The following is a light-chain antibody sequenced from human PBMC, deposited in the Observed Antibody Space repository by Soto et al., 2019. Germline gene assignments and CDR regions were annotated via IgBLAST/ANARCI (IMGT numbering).Light chain of an antibody. CDR2: GAS. CDR3: QQYNAWTWT. CDR1: QSVGTN. V-gene: IGKV3-15*01. J-gene: IGKJ1*01. Sequence: DIVMTPSPATLSMSPGERATLSCRASQSVGTNLAWFQQKPGQAPRLLMYGASTWASGIPARFSGSGSGTDFTLTISSLQSEDFAVYYCQQYNAWTWTFGQGTKVAIK.